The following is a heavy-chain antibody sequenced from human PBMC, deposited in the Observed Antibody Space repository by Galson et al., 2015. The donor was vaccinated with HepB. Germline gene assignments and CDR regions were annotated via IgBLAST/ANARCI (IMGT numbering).Heavy chain of an antibody. Sequence: SVKVSCKASGGNFKNYGMNWARQAPGQGLEWMGGIIPVFDRANYAQKFQGRVTITADESTNMAYMELRNLRSDDTAVYYCARDGWLQFRYFDSWGQGTLITVSS. CDR1: GGNFKNYG. J-gene: IGHJ4*02. CDR2: IIPVFDRA. V-gene: IGHV1-69*13. D-gene: IGHD2-21*02. CDR3: ARDGWLQFRYFDS.